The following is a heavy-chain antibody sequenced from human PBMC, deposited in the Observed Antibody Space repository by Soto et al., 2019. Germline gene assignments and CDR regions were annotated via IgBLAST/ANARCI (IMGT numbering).Heavy chain of an antibody. D-gene: IGHD3-3*01. V-gene: IGHV4-39*01. CDR3: ARRDDLWSGYSAFDI. CDR2: IYYSGST. J-gene: IGHJ3*02. CDR1: GGSISSSSYY. Sequence: QLQLQESGPGLVKPSETLSLTCTVSGGSISSSSYYWGWIRQPPGKGLEWIGSIYYSGSTYYNPSLKSRVTISVDTSKNQFSLKLSSVTAADTAVYYCARRDDLWSGYSAFDIWGQGTMVTVSS.